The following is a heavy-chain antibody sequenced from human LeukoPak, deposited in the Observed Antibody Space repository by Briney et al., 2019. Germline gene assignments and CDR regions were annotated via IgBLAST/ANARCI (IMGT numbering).Heavy chain of an antibody. J-gene: IGHJ4*02. CDR1: GFTFSRYA. V-gene: IGHV3-48*03. CDR3: AREKLRVFDY. CDR2: ISSSGSTI. Sequence: GGSLRLSCAASGFTFSRYAMHWVRQAPGKGLEWVSYISSSGSTIYYADSVKGRFTISRDNAKNSLYLQMNSLRAEDTAVYYCAREKLRVFDYWGQGTLVTVS. D-gene: IGHD4-17*01.